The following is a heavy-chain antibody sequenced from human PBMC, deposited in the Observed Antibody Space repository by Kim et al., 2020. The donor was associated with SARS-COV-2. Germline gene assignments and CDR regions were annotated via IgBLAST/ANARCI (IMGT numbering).Heavy chain of an antibody. CDR1: GFTFSNYG. D-gene: IGHD3-10*01. Sequence: GGSLRLSCAASGFTFSNYGMTWVRQAPGKGLEWVSSITGDGIKYYSESAKGRFITFSDNSDNIPHLQMISMRAAEKATYYCGEYHGAGSHFYYWGLGTL. CDR3: GEYHGAGSHFYY. CDR2: ITGDGIK. V-gene: IGHV3-23*01. J-gene: IGHJ4*02.